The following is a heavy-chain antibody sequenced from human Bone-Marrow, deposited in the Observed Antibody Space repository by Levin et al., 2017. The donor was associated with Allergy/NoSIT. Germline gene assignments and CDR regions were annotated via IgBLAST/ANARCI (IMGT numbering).Heavy chain of an antibody. CDR2: ISGSGGST. CDR1: GFTFSSYA. Sequence: GESLKISCAASGFTFSSYAMSWVRQAPGKGLEWVSAISGSGGSTYYADSVKGRFTISRDNSKNTLYLQMNSLRAEDTAVYYCAKDLPTIVGAITFDYWGQGTLVTVSS. V-gene: IGHV3-23*01. J-gene: IGHJ4*02. CDR3: AKDLPTIVGAITFDY. D-gene: IGHD1-26*01.